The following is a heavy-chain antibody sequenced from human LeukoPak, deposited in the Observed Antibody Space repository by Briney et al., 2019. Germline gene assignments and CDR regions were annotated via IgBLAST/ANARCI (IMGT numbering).Heavy chain of an antibody. J-gene: IGHJ4*02. CDR3: ARGYCSSTSCYGGVFDY. CDR1: GFTFSSNS. D-gene: IGHD2-2*01. V-gene: IGHV3-48*02. CDR2: ITTSSNNK. Sequence: GGSLTLSCAASGFTFSSNSMNWVRQAPGKGLEWISHITTSSNNKYYADSVKGRFTISRDDAKNSLFLQMNSLRDEDTAVYYCARGYCSSTSCYGGVFDYWGQGTLVTVSS.